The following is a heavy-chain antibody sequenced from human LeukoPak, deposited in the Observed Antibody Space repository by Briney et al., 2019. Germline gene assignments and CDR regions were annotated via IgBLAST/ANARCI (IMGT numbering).Heavy chain of an antibody. V-gene: IGHV4-30-2*01. J-gene: IGHJ4*02. D-gene: IGHD3-22*01. CDR3: ARGDGVITALSDY. CDR2: IYHSGST. CDR1: SGSISSGGYS. Sequence: PSQTLSLTCTVSSGSISSGGYSWRWIRQPPGKGLEWIAYIYHSGSTYYNPSLKSRVTISLDRSKNQFSLRLSSVTAADTAIYYCARGDGVITALSDYWGQGTLVTVSS.